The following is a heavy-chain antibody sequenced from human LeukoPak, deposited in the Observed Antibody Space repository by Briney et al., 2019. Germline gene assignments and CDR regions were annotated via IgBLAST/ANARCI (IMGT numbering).Heavy chain of an antibody. CDR3: ATDLASIAARRDY. J-gene: IGHJ4*02. CDR1: GYTFTSYD. D-gene: IGHD6-6*01. CDR2: MNPNSGNT. V-gene: IGHV1-8*01. Sequence: ASVKVSCKASGYTFTSYDINWVRQATGQGLEWMGWMNPNSGNTGYAQKFQGRVTMTRNTPISTAYMELSSLRSEDTAVYYCATDLASIAARRDYWGQGTLVTVSS.